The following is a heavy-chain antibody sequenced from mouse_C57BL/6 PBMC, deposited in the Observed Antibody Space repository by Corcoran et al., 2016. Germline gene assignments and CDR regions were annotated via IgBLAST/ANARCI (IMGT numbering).Heavy chain of an antibody. CDR2: IYPRSGNT. D-gene: IGHD1-1*01. V-gene: IGHV1-81*01. J-gene: IGHJ4*01. CDR1: GYTFTSYG. Sequence: QVQLQQSGAELARPGASVKLSCKASGYTFTSYGISWVKQRTGQGLEWIGEIYPRSGNTYYNEKFKGKATLTADKSSSTAYMELRSLTSEDSAVYFCARREIYYYGSSFSMDYWGQGTSVTVSS. CDR3: ARREIYYYGSSFSMDY.